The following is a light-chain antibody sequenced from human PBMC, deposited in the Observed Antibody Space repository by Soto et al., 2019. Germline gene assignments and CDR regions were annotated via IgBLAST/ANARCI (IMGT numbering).Light chain of an antibody. CDR1: ESSNTW. CDR2: DAS. J-gene: IGKJ2*01. Sequence: DIQITQSPSTLSASVGDRVTITCRASESSNTWLAWYQQKPGKSPKLLMFDASSLESGEPSRFSGRGSGTELTITITSVQADHFASDVCQQYITLPHTFGQGIKKAMK. V-gene: IGKV1-5*01. CDR3: QQYITLPHT.